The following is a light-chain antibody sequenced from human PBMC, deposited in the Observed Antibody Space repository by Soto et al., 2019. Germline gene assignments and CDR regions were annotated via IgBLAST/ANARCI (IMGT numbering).Light chain of an antibody. V-gene: IGKV4-1*01. CDR3: QQYYSNPQT. Sequence: DIVMTQSPDSLAVSLGERATINCKSSQSVLYSSNNKNYLAWYQQKPGQPPKLLIYWASTRESGVPDRFSGRGSGTDFTLTISSLQAEDVAVYYCQQYYSNPQTFGQGTKLEIK. J-gene: IGKJ2*01. CDR1: QSVLYSSNNKNY. CDR2: WAS.